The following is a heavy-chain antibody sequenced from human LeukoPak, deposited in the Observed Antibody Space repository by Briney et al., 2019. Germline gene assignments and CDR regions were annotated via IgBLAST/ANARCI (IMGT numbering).Heavy chain of an antibody. CDR2: ISFDGSNK. CDR1: GFTFSGYT. Sequence: GGSLRLSCAVSGFTFSGYTMHWVRQAPGKGLEWVAVISFDGSNKYYGDSVKGRFTISRDNSKNTLYLQMNSLRPDDTAIYYCARDTLWEWGQGTPVTVSS. V-gene: IGHV3-30-3*01. J-gene: IGHJ4*02. D-gene: IGHD1-26*01. CDR3: ARDTLWE.